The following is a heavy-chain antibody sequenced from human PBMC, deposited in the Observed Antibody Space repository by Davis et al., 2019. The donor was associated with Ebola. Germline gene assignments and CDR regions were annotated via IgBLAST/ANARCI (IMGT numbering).Heavy chain of an antibody. Sequence: ASVKVSCKASGYTFTSYYVHWVRQAPGQGLEWMGWISGYDGVTKYSEKYEGRITLTTETSTSIAYMEVRSLTSDDTALYYCARDGLVPDAIRGGFDPWGQGMLVTVSS. J-gene: IGHJ5*02. V-gene: IGHV1-18*04. CDR2: ISGYDGVT. CDR3: ARDGLVPDAIRGGFDP. CDR1: GYTFTSYY. D-gene: IGHD2-2*01.